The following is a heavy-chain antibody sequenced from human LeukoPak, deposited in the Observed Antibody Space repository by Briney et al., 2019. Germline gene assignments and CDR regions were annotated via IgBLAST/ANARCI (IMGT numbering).Heavy chain of an antibody. V-gene: IGHV3-23*01. J-gene: IGHJ3*02. D-gene: IGHD6-13*01. CDR1: GFTFSSYA. CDR3: ASYGYSSSSAFDI. CDR2: ISGSGDKT. Sequence: GGSLRLSCAASGFTFSSYAMSWVRQAPGKGLEWVSLISGSGDKTYYADSVKGRFTISRDNAKNSLYLQMNSLRAEDTAVYYCASYGYSSSSAFDIWGQGTMVTVSS.